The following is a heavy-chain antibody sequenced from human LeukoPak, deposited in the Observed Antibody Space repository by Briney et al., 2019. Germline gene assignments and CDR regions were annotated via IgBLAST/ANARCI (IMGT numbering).Heavy chain of an antibody. CDR1: GIPLRSYA. CDR3: AKDAIAVALGWFDP. D-gene: IGHD6-19*01. V-gene: IGHV3-23*01. CDR2: ISGSGDRT. Sequence: GGSLRLSCAASGIPLRSYAMSWVRQAPGKGLEWVSAISGSGDRTYYADSVKGRFTISRDNSKNTLYLQMNSLRDEDTVIYYCAKDAIAVALGWFDPWGQGTLVTVSS. J-gene: IGHJ5*02.